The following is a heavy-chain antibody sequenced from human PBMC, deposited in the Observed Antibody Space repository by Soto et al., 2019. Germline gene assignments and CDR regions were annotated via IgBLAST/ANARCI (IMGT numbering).Heavy chain of an antibody. J-gene: IGHJ4*02. CDR1: GFTFTGYY. Sequence: NPGGSLRLSCAASGFTFTGYYMSWIRQAPGKGLEFVSYISYTSSSTNYADSVKGRFTISRDNSKNTLYLQMNSLRAEDTAVYYCAKDDEIYGSGSYSASGDYWGQGTLVTVSS. CDR2: ISYTSSST. CDR3: AKDDEIYGSGSYSASGDY. D-gene: IGHD3-10*01. V-gene: IGHV3-11*06.